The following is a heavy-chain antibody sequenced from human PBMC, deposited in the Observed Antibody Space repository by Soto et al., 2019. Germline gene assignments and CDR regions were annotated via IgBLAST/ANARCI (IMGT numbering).Heavy chain of an antibody. Sequence: EVQLVESGGGLVKPGGSLRLSCAASGFTFSNAWMSWVRQAPEKGLEWVGRMKSKTDGGTTDYAAPVKGRFTISRDDSKNTLYLQMNSLKTEDTAVYYCTTLYYYGSGSYYYYYYYMDVWGKGTTVTVSS. CDR2: MKSKTDGGTT. V-gene: IGHV3-15*01. CDR3: TTLYYYGSGSYYYYYYYMDV. J-gene: IGHJ6*03. D-gene: IGHD3-10*01. CDR1: GFTFSNAW.